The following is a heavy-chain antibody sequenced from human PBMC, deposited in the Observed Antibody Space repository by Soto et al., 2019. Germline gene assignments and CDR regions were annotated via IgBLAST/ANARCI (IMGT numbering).Heavy chain of an antibody. J-gene: IGHJ6*02. Sequence: SVKVSCKASGGTFSSYAISWVRQAPGQGLEWMGGIIPIFGTANYAQKFQGRVTITADESTSTAYMELSSLRSEDTAVYYCAGVYDSSGYLSLGGVDYYYYGMDVWGQGTTVTVSS. CDR1: GGTFSSYA. CDR2: IIPIFGTA. CDR3: AGVYDSSGYLSLGGVDYYYYGMDV. V-gene: IGHV1-69*13. D-gene: IGHD3-22*01.